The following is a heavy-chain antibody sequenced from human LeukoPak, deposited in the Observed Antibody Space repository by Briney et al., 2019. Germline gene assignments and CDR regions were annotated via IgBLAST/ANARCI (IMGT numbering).Heavy chain of an antibody. CDR3: ACYGPQLPL. CDR2: IASDGSST. CDR1: GFTFRSYW. D-gene: IGHD2-2*01. Sequence: GGSLRLSCAASGFTFRSYWMHWVRQAPGKGLVWVSRIASDGSSTTYADSVKGRFTISRDNAKNTLYLQMNSLRAEDTAVYYCACYGPQLPLWGQGTMVTVSS. V-gene: IGHV3-74*01. J-gene: IGHJ3*01.